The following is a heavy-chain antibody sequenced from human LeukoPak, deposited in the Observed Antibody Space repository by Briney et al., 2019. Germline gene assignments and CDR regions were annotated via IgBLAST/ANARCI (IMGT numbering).Heavy chain of an antibody. CDR3: ARDDSALSRQATAGIWFDP. J-gene: IGHJ5*02. Sequence: ASVKVSCKASGYTFTGYYMHWVRQAPGQGLEWMGWINPNSGGTNYAQKFQGRVTMTRDTSISTAYMELSRLRSDDTAGYYCARDDSALSRQATAGIWFDPWGQGTLVTVSS. V-gene: IGHV1-2*02. CDR2: INPNSGGT. CDR1: GYTFTGYY. D-gene: IGHD6-25*01.